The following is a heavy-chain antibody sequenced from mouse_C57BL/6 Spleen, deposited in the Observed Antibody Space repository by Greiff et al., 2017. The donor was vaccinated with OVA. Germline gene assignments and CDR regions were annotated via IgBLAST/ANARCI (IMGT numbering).Heavy chain of an antibody. CDR3: ATEELRLYY. J-gene: IGHJ2*01. V-gene: IGHV1-26*01. D-gene: IGHD3-2*02. Sequence: VQLQQSGPELVKPGASVKISCKASGYTFTDYYMNWVKQSHGKSLEWIGDINPNNGGTSYNQKFKGKATLTVDKSSSTAYMELRSLTSEDSAVYYCATEELRLYYWGQGTTLTVSS. CDR1: GYTFTDYY. CDR2: INPNNGGT.